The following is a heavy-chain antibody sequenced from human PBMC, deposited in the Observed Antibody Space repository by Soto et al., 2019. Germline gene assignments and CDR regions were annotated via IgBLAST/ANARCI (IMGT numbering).Heavy chain of an antibody. CDR1: GFTFSSYA. V-gene: IGHV3-23*01. CDR2: ISGSGGST. CDR3: AKDVFGVGRLDWDFDL. Sequence: EVQLLESGGGLVQPGGSLRLSCAASGFTFSSYAMSWVRQAPGKGLEWVSAISGSGGSTYYADSVKGPFTISRDNSKNTLYLQMNSLRAEDTAVYYCAKDVFGVGRLDWDFDLWGRGTLVTVSS. D-gene: IGHD3-3*01. J-gene: IGHJ2*01.